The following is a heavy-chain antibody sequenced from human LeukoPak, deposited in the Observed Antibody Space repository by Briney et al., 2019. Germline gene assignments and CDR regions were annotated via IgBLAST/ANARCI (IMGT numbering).Heavy chain of an antibody. CDR3: AKDLRWAVPAAIRNDY. CDR1: GFTFSSYA. V-gene: IGHV3-23*01. CDR2: ISGSGGST. J-gene: IGHJ4*02. D-gene: IGHD2-2*02. Sequence: GGSLRLSCAASGFTFSSYAMSWVRQAPGKGLEWVSAISGSGGSTYYADSVEGRFTISRDNSKNTLYLQMNSLRAEDTAVYYCAKDLRWAVPAAIRNDYWGQGTLVTVSS.